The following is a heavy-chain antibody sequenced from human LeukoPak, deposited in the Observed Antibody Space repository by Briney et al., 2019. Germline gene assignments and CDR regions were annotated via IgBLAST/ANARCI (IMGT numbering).Heavy chain of an antibody. J-gene: IGHJ4*02. CDR2: INPNSGGT. CDR3: ARGPSIYYGER. CDR1: GYTFTGSY. Sequence: RASVKVSCMASGYTFTGSYIHWVRQAPGQGLEWMGWINPNSGGTNYAQKFQGRVTMTRDASISTAYMELSSLRSGDTAVYYCARGPSIYYGERWGQGTLVTVSS. D-gene: IGHD3-10*01. V-gene: IGHV1-2*02.